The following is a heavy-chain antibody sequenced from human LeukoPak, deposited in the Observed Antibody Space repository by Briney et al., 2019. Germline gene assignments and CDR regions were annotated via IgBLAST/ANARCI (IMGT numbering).Heavy chain of an antibody. CDR1: GFTFGDYA. D-gene: IGHD3-22*01. Sequence: GGSLRLSCTASGFTFGDYAMSWVRQAPGKGLEWVGFIRSKAYGGTTEYAASVKGRFTISRDDSKSIAYLQMNSLKTEDTAVYYCTRVRVYYYDSSGYPDYWGQGALFPVSS. V-gene: IGHV3-49*04. CDR2: IRSKAYGGTT. CDR3: TRVRVYYYDSSGYPDY. J-gene: IGHJ4*02.